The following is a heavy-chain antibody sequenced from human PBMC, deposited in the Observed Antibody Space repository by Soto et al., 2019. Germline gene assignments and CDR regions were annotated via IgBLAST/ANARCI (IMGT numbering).Heavy chain of an antibody. CDR2: IKQDGSEK. CDR1: GFTFSNYW. Sequence: EVQLVESGGGLVQPGGSLRLSCAASGFTFSNYWMSWVRQAPGKGLEWVATIKQDGSEKFYVDSVKGRFTISRDNAKKSLLLQMNRLRAEDTAVHYSAGSARQQLVPGAYWGQGTLVTVSS. D-gene: IGHD6-13*01. J-gene: IGHJ4*02. CDR3: AGSARQQLVPGAY. V-gene: IGHV3-7*01.